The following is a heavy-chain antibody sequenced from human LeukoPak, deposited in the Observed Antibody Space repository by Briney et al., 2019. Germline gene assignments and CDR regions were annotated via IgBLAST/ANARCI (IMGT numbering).Heavy chain of an antibody. CDR2: INPSGGST. D-gene: IGHD3-22*01. CDR1: GYTFTSYY. V-gene: IGHV1-46*01. Sequence: ASVKVSCKASGYTFTSYYMHWVRQAPGQGLEWMGIINPSGGSTSYPQKFQGRVTMTRDTSTSTVYMELSSLRSEDTAVYYCARDLRRSDSSGYYFRDYWGQGTLVTVSS. CDR3: ARDLRRSDSSGYYFRDY. J-gene: IGHJ4*02.